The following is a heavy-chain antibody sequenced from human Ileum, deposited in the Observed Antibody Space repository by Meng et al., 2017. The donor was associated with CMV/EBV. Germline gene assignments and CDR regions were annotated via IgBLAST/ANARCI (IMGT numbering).Heavy chain of an antibody. CDR2: IKEDGSEK. D-gene: IGHD6-19*01. Sequence: GESLKISCETYGFTFTDRFMGWVRQAPGQGLECVADIKEDGSEKYYLDSVKGRFTISRDDAKASVYMEMHNLRVEDTAVYYCVTSGWYNDHWGQGTLVTVSS. CDR1: GFTFTDRF. V-gene: IGHV3-7*01. J-gene: IGHJ5*02. CDR3: VTSGWYNDH.